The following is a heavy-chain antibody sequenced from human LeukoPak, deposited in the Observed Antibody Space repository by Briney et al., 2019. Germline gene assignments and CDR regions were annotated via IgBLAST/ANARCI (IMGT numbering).Heavy chain of an antibody. V-gene: IGHV1-2*02. J-gene: IGHJ2*01. CDR3: ARYSSGWYLDL. CDR2: INPNSGGT. D-gene: IGHD6-19*01. CDR1: GYTLTGYY. Sequence: ASVKVSCKTSGYTLTGYYTHWVRQAPGQGLEWMGWINPNSGGTNYAQKFQGRVTMTRDTSISTAYMELTRLRSDDTAGYYCARYSSGWYLDLWGRGTLVTVSS.